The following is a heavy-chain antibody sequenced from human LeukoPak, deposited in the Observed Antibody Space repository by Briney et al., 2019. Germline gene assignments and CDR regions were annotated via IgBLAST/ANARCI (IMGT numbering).Heavy chain of an antibody. CDR3: ASSSSWSGDAFDI. D-gene: IGHD6-13*01. CDR2: IWYDGSNK. Sequence: GRSLRLSCAASGFTFSSYGMHWVRQAPGKGLEWVAVIWYDGSNKYYADSVKGRFTISRDNSKNTLYLQMNSLRAEDTAVYYCASSSSWSGDAFDIWGQGTMVTVSS. CDR1: GFTFSSYG. J-gene: IGHJ3*02. V-gene: IGHV3-33*01.